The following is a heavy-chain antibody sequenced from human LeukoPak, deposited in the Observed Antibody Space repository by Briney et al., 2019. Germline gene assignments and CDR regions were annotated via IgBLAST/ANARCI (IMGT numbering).Heavy chain of an antibody. Sequence: ASVKVSCKASGYTFTGYCMHWVRQAPGQGLEWMGWINPNSGGTNYAQKLQGRVTMTTDTSTSTAYMELRSLRSDDTAVYYCARLYSSGWDPFDYWGQGTLVTVSS. CDR2: INPNSGGT. V-gene: IGHV1-2*02. CDR3: ARLYSSGWDPFDY. J-gene: IGHJ4*02. D-gene: IGHD6-19*01. CDR1: GYTFTGYC.